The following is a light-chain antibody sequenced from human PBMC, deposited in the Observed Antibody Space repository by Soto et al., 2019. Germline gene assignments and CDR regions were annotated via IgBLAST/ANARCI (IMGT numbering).Light chain of an antibody. V-gene: IGLV2-14*01. CDR1: SSDVGGYNY. CDR2: DVS. CDR3: SSYTSSSVLV. J-gene: IGLJ1*01. Sequence: QSALTQPASVYGSHGQSITLSCTGTSSDVGGYNYVSWYQQHPGKAPKLMIYDVSNRPSGVSNRFSGSKSGNTASLTISGLQAEDEADYYCSSYTSSSVLVFGTGTKVTVL.